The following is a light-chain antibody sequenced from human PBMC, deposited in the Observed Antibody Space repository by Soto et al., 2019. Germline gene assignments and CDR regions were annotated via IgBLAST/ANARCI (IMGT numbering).Light chain of an antibody. CDR3: QQYNSYPIT. V-gene: IGKV1-16*02. CDR1: QGSSYS. CDR2: AAS. J-gene: IGKJ5*01. Sequence: DIQMTQSPSSLSASVGDRVTITCRASQGSSYSLAWFQQKPGKAPKSLIYAASSLKSGVPSKFSGSGSGTDVTLNIISLQPEDFATYYCQQYNSYPITVGQGTRLEIK.